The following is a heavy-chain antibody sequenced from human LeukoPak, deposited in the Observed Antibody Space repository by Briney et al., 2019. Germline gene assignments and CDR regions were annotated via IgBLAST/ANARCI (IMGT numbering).Heavy chain of an antibody. V-gene: IGHV3-23*01. CDR2: ISGSGGST. J-gene: IGHJ4*02. CDR1: GFTFSSYA. CDR3: AKGGPTTYYYDSSGYYGFDY. D-gene: IGHD3-22*01. Sequence: PGGSLRLSCAASGFTFSSYAMSWVRQAPGKGLEWVSAISGSGGSTYYADSVKGRFTISRDNSKNTLYLQMNSLRAEDTAVYYCAKGGPTTYYYDSSGYYGFDYWGQGTLVTVSS.